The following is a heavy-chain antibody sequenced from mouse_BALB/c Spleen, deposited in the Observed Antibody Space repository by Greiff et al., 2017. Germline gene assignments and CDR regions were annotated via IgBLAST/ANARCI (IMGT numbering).Heavy chain of an antibody. CDR2: IDPSDSYT. Sequence: QVQLQQPGAELVKPGASVKLSCKASGYTFTSYWMHWVKQRPGQGLEWIGEIDPSDSYTNYNQKFKGKATLTVDKSSSTAYMQLSSLTSEDSAVYYCLIYDGCSYFDYWGQGTTLTVSS. D-gene: IGHD2-3*01. CDR3: LIYDGCSYFDY. CDR1: GYTFTSYW. J-gene: IGHJ2*01. V-gene: IGHV1-69*02.